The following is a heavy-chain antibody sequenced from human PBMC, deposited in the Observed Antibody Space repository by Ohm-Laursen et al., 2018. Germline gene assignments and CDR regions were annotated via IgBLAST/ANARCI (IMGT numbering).Heavy chain of an antibody. CDR1: GFTFSGSA. D-gene: IGHD6-19*01. Sequence: GSLRLSCSASGFTFSGSAMHWVRQASGKGLEWVGRIRSKANSYATAYAASVKGRFTISRDDSKNTAYLQMNSLKTEDTAVYYCTRGWPQPFDYWGQGTLVTGSS. CDR3: TRGWPQPFDY. J-gene: IGHJ4*02. V-gene: IGHV3-73*01. CDR2: IRSKANSYAT.